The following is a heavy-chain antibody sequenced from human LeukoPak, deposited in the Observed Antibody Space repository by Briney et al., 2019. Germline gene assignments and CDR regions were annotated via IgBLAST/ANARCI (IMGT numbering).Heavy chain of an antibody. CDR1: GFTFSSYG. CDR2: ISGSGGST. CDR3: ARGFHRYSYDSGPYAVY. Sequence: PGGSLRLSCAASGFTFSSYGMSWVRQAPGKGLEWVSAISGSGGSTYYADSVKGRFTISRDNSKNTLYLQMNSLRAEDTAVFYCARGFHRYSYDSGPYAVYWGQGTLVTVSS. V-gene: IGHV3-23*01. D-gene: IGHD3-22*01. J-gene: IGHJ4*02.